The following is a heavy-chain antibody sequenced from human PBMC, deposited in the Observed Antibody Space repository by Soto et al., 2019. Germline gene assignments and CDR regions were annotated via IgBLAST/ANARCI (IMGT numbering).Heavy chain of an antibody. J-gene: IGHJ6*02. Sequence: LSLTCTVSGGSISSGGYYWSWIRQHPGKGLEWIGYIYYSGSTYYNPSLKSRVTISVDTSKNQFSLKLSSVTAADTAVYYCAREGDCGGDCGYYGMDVWGQGTTVTVSS. CDR3: AREGDCGGDCGYYGMDV. CDR2: IYYSGST. V-gene: IGHV4-31*03. D-gene: IGHD2-21*02. CDR1: GGSISSGGYY.